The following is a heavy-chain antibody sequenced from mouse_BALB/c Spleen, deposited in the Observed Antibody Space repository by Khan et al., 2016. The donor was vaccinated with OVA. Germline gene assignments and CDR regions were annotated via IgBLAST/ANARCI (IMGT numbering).Heavy chain of an antibody. V-gene: IGHV3-2*02. Sequence: EVQLQESGPGLVKPSQSLSLTCPVTGFSITSDYAWYWIRQFPGNILEWLAFISYSGNTNYNPSLKSRFSITRDTSKNQFFLQLNSVTTEATATLYGAKVYGGDFDYWGQGTTLTVSS. D-gene: IGHD1-1*01. J-gene: IGHJ2*01. CDR3: AKVYGGDFDY. CDR1: GFSITSDYA. CDR2: ISYSGNT.